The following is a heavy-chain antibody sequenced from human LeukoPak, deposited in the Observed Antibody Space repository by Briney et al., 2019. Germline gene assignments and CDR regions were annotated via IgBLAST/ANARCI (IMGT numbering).Heavy chain of an antibody. CDR2: INPNSGVT. D-gene: IGHD3-22*01. CDR1: GYTFSDYY. Sequence: ASVKVSCKASGYTFSDYYMHWVRQAPGQGLEWMGWINPNSGVTNYAQRFQGRVTMTRDTSISTAYMELSRLRFDDTDVYYCASGSSYDSSGRGFDYWGQGTLVTVSS. V-gene: IGHV1-2*02. CDR3: ASGSSYDSSGRGFDY. J-gene: IGHJ4*02.